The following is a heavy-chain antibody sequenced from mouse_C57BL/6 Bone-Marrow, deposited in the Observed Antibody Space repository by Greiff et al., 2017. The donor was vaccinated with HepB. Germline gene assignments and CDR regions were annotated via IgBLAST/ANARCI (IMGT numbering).Heavy chain of an antibody. Sequence: VQGVESGAELVKPGASVKMSCKASGYTFTTYPIEWMKQNHGKSLEWIGNFHPYNDDTKYNEKFKGKATLTVEKSSSTVYLELSRLTSDDSAVYYCARGDGYSYAMDYWGQGTSVTVSS. CDR2: FHPYNDDT. CDR3: ARGDGYSYAMDY. D-gene: IGHD2-3*01. V-gene: IGHV1-47*01. J-gene: IGHJ4*01. CDR1: GYTFTTYP.